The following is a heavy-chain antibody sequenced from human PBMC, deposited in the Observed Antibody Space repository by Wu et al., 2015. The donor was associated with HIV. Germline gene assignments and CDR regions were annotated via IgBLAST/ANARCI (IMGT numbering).Heavy chain of an antibody. CDR3: VRGPRKMGYYYFGMDV. V-gene: IGHV1-8*02. CDR2: MNPVSGNS. J-gene: IGHJ6*02. CDR1: GYTFTTYD. D-gene: IGHD3-10*01. Sequence: QVQLVQSGAEVKNPGASVKVSCQASGYTFTTYDISWVRQATGKGLEWLGWMNPVSGNSGLAQKFQGRVILSRNNSINTAYMDVSRLTFEDTAVYFCVRGPRKMGYYYFGMDVWGQGTTVTVSS.